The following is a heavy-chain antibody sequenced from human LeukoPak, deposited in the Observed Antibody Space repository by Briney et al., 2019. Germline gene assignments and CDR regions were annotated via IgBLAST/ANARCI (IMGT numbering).Heavy chain of an antibody. D-gene: IGHD3-22*01. CDR1: GFTFSSYA. J-gene: IGHJ4*02. V-gene: IGHV3-23*01. CDR2: ITGSGDSA. Sequence: PGGSLRLSCAASGFTFSSYAMTWVRQAPGKGLEWVSAITGSGDSAYYSDSVKGRFTISRDNSKNTLYLQMNSLRAEDTAVYYCAKVLDSSGMGSDYWGQGTLVTVSS. CDR3: AKVLDSSGMGSDY.